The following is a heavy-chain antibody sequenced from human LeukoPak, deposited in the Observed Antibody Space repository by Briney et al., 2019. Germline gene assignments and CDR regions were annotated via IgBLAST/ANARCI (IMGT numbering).Heavy chain of an antibody. Sequence: GGSLRLSCAASGFTFSVSVMHWVRQAPGKGLEYASVISSNGGSTSYANSVKGRFTISRDNSKNTLYLQMGSLRAEDMAVYYCARDLSGGGLDYWGQGTLVTVPS. CDR2: ISSNGGST. CDR1: GFTFSVSV. CDR3: ARDLSGGGLDY. D-gene: IGHD3-10*01. V-gene: IGHV3-64*01. J-gene: IGHJ4*02.